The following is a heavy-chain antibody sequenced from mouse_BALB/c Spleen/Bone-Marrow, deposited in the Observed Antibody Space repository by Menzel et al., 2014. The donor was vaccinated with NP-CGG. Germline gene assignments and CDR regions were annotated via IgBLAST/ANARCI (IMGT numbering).Heavy chain of an antibody. V-gene: IGHV14-4*02. CDR1: GFNIKDYY. CDR2: IDPENGDT. CDR3: DAWGYVDY. Sequence: DVKLVESGAELARSGASVKLSCTASGFNIKDYYMHWVKQRPEQGLEWIGWIDPENGDTEYAPKFQGKATMTADTSSNPAFLQLSSLASEVSCVYCCDAWGYVDYWGQGTTLTVSS. J-gene: IGHJ2*01.